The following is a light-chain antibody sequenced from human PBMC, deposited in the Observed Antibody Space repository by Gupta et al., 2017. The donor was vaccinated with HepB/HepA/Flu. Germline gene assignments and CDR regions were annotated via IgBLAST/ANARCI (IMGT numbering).Light chain of an antibody. V-gene: IGLV10-54*04. Sequence: QAGLPQPPSVSTGLRQTATLTCTGNSNNVGNQGAAWLQQHQGHPPNLLSYKNNNRPSGISERFSASRSGNTASLTITGLQPEDEADYYCSAWDSSLSAQVFGGGTKLTVL. CDR2: KNN. CDR1: SNNVGNQG. J-gene: IGLJ2*01. CDR3: SAWDSSLSAQV.